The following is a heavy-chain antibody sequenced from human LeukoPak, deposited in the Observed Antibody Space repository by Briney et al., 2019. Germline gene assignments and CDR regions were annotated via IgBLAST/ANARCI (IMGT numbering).Heavy chain of an antibody. CDR3: ARGRGARYYDSSGLYYFDS. J-gene: IGHJ4*02. D-gene: IGHD3-22*01. CDR1: GYTFTDYY. CDR2: INANSGGT. Sequence: ASLKVSCKASGYTFTDYYMHWVRQAPGQGLEWMGWINANSGGTKYAQNFRGRVTMTRDTSITTAYMELSSLISDDTAVYYCARGRGARYYDSSGLYYFDSWGQGALVTVSS. V-gene: IGHV1-2*02.